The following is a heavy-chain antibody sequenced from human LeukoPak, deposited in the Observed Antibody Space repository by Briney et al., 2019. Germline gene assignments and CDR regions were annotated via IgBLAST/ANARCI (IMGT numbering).Heavy chain of an antibody. D-gene: IGHD2-15*01. CDR1: GFTFSSSS. V-gene: IGHV3-48*02. Sequence: PGGSLRLSCSASGFTFSSSSMNWVRQAPGKGLEWVSYISSSSSTIYYADSVKGRFTIFRDNAKNSLYQQMNSLRDEDTAVYYCARELVILAPSALWGGRTRDSVSS. CDR2: ISSSSSTI. CDR3: ARELVILAPSAL. J-gene: IGHJ4*02.